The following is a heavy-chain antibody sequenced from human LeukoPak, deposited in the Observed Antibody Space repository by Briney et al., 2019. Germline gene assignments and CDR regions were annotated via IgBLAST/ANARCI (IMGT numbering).Heavy chain of an antibody. D-gene: IGHD3-10*01. CDR2: ISGSGGST. V-gene: IGHV3-23*01. Sequence: PGGSLRLSCAVSGITLGNYGMSWVRQAPGKGLEWVAGISGSGGSTNYADSVKGRFTISRDNPKNTLFLQMNSLRAEDTAVYFCAKRGVVIREILVGFHREAYYFDSWGQGALVTVSS. CDR1: GITLGNYG. J-gene: IGHJ4*02. CDR3: AKRGVVIREILVGFHREAYYFDS.